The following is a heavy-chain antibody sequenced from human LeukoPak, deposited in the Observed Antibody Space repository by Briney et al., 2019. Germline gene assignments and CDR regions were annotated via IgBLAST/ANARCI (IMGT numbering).Heavy chain of an antibody. CDR1: LFTFSSYA. CDR3: ARGYCSGGRCWESYGMDV. Sequence: GGSLRLSCAASLFTFSSYAMHWVRQAPGKGLEWVAVISYDGSNKYYADSVKGRFTISRDNSKNTLYLQMNSLRAEDTAVYYCARGYCSGGRCWESYGMDVWGKGTTVTASS. CDR2: ISYDGSNK. V-gene: IGHV3-30*04. J-gene: IGHJ6*04. D-gene: IGHD2-15*01.